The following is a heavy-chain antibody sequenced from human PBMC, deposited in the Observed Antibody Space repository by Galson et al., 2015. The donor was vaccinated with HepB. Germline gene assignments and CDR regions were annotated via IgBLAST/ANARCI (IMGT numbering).Heavy chain of an antibody. V-gene: IGHV3-30*02. Sequence: SLRLSCAASGFTFSSYGMHWVRQAPGKGLEWVAFIRYDGSNKYYADSVKGRFTISRDNSKNTLYLQMNSLRAEDTAVYYCAKDQRGSSSWYIPYYYYYGMDVWGQGTTVTVSS. CDR2: IRYDGSNK. J-gene: IGHJ6*02. CDR1: GFTFSSYG. D-gene: IGHD6-13*01. CDR3: AKDQRGSSSWYIPYYYYYGMDV.